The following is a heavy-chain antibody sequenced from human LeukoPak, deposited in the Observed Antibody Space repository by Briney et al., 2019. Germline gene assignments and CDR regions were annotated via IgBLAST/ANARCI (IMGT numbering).Heavy chain of an antibody. CDR1: GYSFTSYW. Sequence: GESLKISCKGSGYSFTSYWIGWVRQMPGKGLEWMGIIYPGDSDTRYSPSFQGQVTISADKSISTAYLQWSSLKASDTAMYYCARFLRDYYDSSGYYWADYWGQGTLVTVSS. D-gene: IGHD3-22*01. J-gene: IGHJ4*02. CDR3: ARFLRDYYDSSGYYWADY. CDR2: IYPGDSDT. V-gene: IGHV5-51*01.